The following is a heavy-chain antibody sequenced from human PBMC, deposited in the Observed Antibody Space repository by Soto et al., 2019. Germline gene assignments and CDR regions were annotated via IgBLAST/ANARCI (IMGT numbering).Heavy chain of an antibody. CDR2: ISNDGSNE. J-gene: IGHJ4*02. D-gene: IGHD3-10*01. CDR3: ARTPWFGEKMFPFDY. V-gene: IGHV3-30-3*01. CDR1: GFTFSRYG. Sequence: GGSLRLSCAASGFTFSRYGMHWVRQAPGKGLERVAVISNDGSNEYYADSVKGRFTISRDNSKKTQYLQMNSLTTEDTAVYYFARTPWFGEKMFPFDYWGQGTLVTVSS.